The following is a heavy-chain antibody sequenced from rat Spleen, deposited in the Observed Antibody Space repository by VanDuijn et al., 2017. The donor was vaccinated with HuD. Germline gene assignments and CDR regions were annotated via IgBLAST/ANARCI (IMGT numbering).Heavy chain of an antibody. V-gene: IGHV5-17*01. CDR1: GFTFSDYA. CDR3: VRRSQKYYGYADLDH. Sequence: EVQLVESAGGLVQPGGSLKFSCAASGFTFSDYAMAWVRQAPREGLEWVATIIYAGTGPYYRDSVKGRFTISRDKVQSTLYLQMESLRSEDTGTYFWVRRSQKYYGYADLDHGGQGGTVTVSS. J-gene: IGHJ2*01. D-gene: IGHD1-7*01. CDR2: IIYAGTGP.